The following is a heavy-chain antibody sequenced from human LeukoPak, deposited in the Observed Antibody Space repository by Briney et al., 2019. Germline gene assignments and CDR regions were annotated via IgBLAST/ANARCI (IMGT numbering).Heavy chain of an antibody. V-gene: IGHV1-18*01. CDR1: GYTFTSYD. D-gene: IGHD3-10*01. CDR2: ISAYNGNT. CDR3: ARGLLWFGELLKYFDY. Sequence: ASVKVSCKASGYTFTSYDISWVRQAPGQGLEWMGWISAYNGNTNYAQKLQGRVTMTTDTSTSTAYMELRSLRSDDTAVYYCARGLLWFGELLKYFDYWGQGTLVTVSS. J-gene: IGHJ4*02.